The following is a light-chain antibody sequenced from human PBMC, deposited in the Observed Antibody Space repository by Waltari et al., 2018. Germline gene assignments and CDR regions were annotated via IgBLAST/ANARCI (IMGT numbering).Light chain of an antibody. Sequence: DIVMTQSPLSLPVTPGEPASISCRSSQRLLHSTGYKHLDWYLQKPGQSPQLLIYLGSNRASGVPDRFSGSGSGTDFTLKISRVEAEDVGVYYCMQALQTPLTFGPGTKVDIK. V-gene: IGKV2-28*01. CDR1: QRLLHSTGYKH. J-gene: IGKJ3*01. CDR3: MQALQTPLT. CDR2: LGS.